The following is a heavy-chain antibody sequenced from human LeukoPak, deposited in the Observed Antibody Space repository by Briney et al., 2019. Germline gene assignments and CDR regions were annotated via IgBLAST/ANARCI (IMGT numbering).Heavy chain of an antibody. CDR2: INPNSGGT. J-gene: IGHJ6*02. CDR1: GYTFTGYY. D-gene: IGHD4-17*01. Sequence: ASVTVSCKASGYTFTGYYMHRVRQAPGQGLEWMGWINPNSGGTNYAQKFQGWVTMTRDTSISTAYMELSRLRSDDTAVYYCARGLYYGDYYYYYGMDVWGQGATVTVSS. V-gene: IGHV1-2*04. CDR3: ARGLYYGDYYYYYGMDV.